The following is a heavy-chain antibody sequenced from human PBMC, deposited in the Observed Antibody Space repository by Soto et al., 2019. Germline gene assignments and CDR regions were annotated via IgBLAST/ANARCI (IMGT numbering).Heavy chain of an antibody. Sequence: SGGSLRLSCAASGFTFSSYGMHWVRQAPGKGLEWVAVISYDGSNKYYADSVKGRFTISRDNSKNTLYLQMNSLRAEDTAVYYCAKVPFMVRGARPFDYFDYWGQGTLVTVSS. CDR1: GFTFSSYG. CDR2: ISYDGSNK. J-gene: IGHJ4*02. D-gene: IGHD3-10*01. V-gene: IGHV3-30*18. CDR3: AKVPFMVRGARPFDYFDY.